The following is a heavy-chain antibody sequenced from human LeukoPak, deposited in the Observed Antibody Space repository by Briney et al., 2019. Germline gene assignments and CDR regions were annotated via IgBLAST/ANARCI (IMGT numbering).Heavy chain of an antibody. J-gene: IGHJ4*02. D-gene: IGHD7-27*01. Sequence: GGSLRLSCAASGFTSSSFWMSWVRQAPGKGLEWVANIKQDGSEKYYVDSVKGRFTISRDNAKNSLYLQMNSLRVEDTAVYYCARDLNWETYWGQGTLVSVSS. CDR2: IKQDGSEK. CDR1: GFTSSSFW. V-gene: IGHV3-7*01. CDR3: ARDLNWETY.